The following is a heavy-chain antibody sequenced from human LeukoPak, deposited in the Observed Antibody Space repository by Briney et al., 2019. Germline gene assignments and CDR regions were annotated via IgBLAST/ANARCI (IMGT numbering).Heavy chain of an antibody. CDR2: IDPSDSYT. CDR1: GYSFTTYW. CDR3: ALPVRSGRGNWFDP. D-gene: IGHD3-10*01. J-gene: IGHJ5*02. V-gene: IGHV5-10-1*01. Sequence: RGESLKISFKCSGYSFTTYWISWVRQMPGKGLEWMGKIDPSDSYTNYSPSFQGHVTISADKSISTAYLQWSSLKASDTAMYYCALPVRSGRGNWFDPWGQGTLVTVSS.